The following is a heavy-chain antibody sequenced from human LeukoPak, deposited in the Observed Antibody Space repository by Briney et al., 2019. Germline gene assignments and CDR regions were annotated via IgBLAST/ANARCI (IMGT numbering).Heavy chain of an antibody. CDR2: TYYRSKWYN. Sequence: SQTLSLTCAISGDSVSSNSAAWNWIRQSPSRGLEWLGRTYYRSKWYNDYAVSVKSRITINPDTSKNQFSLQLNSVTPEDTAVYYCARVLRTRIAAAGTNDAFDIWGQGTMVTVSS. D-gene: IGHD6-13*01. V-gene: IGHV6-1*01. CDR3: ARVLRTRIAAAGTNDAFDI. CDR1: GDSVSSNSAA. J-gene: IGHJ3*02.